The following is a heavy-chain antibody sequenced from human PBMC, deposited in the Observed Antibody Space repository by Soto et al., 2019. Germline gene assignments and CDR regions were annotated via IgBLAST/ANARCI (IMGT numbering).Heavy chain of an antibody. J-gene: IGHJ4*02. V-gene: IGHV3-30-3*01. D-gene: IGHD2-15*01. CDR3: ARNCSGDNCYLTFDY. CDR2: ISYDGNNK. Sequence: GGSLRLSCAASGFTFSSYAMHWVRQAPGKGLEWVTVISYDGNNKYYADSVKGRFTISRDNSKNTLYLQMNSLRAEDTAVYYCARNCSGDNCYLTFDYWGQGTLVTVSS. CDR1: GFTFSSYA.